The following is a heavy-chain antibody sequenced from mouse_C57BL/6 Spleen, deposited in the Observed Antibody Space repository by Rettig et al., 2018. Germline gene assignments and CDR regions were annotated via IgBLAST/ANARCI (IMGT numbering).Heavy chain of an antibody. D-gene: IGHD2-5*01. J-gene: IGHJ1*03. CDR1: GYTFTSYW. V-gene: IGHV1-55*01. CDR2: IYPGSGST. CDR3: ARKYSNYPYWYFDV. Sequence: QVQLQQPGAELVKPGASVKMSCKASGYTFTSYWITWVKQRPGQGLEWIGDIYPGSGSTNYNEKFKSKATLTVDTSSSTAYMQLSSRTSEDSAVYYCARKYSNYPYWYFDVWGTGTTVTVSS.